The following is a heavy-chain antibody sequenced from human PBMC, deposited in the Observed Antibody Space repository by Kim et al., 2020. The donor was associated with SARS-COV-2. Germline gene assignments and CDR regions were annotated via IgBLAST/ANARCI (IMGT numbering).Heavy chain of an antibody. Sequence: RFTISRDNSKNTLYLQMNSRRAEDTAVYYCAKGSDDILTGYYIFYWYFDLWGRGTLVTVSS. D-gene: IGHD3-9*01. J-gene: IGHJ2*01. V-gene: IGHV3-23*01. CDR3: AKGSDDILTGYYIFYWYFDL.